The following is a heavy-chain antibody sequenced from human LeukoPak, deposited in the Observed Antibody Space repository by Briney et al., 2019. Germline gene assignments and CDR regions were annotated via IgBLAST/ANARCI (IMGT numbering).Heavy chain of an antibody. CDR3: ARWYYDILTGYFPDY. CDR2: INPNSGGT. J-gene: IGHJ4*02. V-gene: IGHV1-2*02. CDR1: GYTFTGYY. D-gene: IGHD3-9*01. Sequence: ASVKVSCKASGYTFTGYYMHWVRQAPGQGLEWMGWINPNSGGTNYAQKFQGRVTMTRDTSISTAYMELSRLRSDDTAVYYCARWYYDILTGYFPDYWGQGTLVTVSS.